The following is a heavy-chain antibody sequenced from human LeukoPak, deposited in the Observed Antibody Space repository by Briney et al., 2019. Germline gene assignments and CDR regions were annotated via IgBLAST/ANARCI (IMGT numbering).Heavy chain of an antibody. CDR2: IYHSGST. D-gene: IGHD6-13*01. CDR1: GASISSGGLS. V-gene: IGHV4-30-2*01. CDR3: ARERQAAGTYYYYYGMDV. J-gene: IGHJ6*02. Sequence: SETLSLTCAVSGASISSGGLSWNWIRQPPGKGLEWIGCIYHSGSTNYNPSLKSRVTMSVDTSKNQFSLKLSSVTAADTAVYYCARERQAAGTYYYYYGMDVWGQGTTVTVSS.